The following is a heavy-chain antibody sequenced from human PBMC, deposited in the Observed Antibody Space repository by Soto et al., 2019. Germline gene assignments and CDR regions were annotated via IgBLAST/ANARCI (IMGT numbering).Heavy chain of an antibody. V-gene: IGHV4-59*01. D-gene: IGHD3-22*01. Sequence: PSETLSLTCTVSGGSISSYYWSWIRQPPGKGLEWIGYIYYSGSTNYNPSLKSRVTISVDTSKNQFSLKLSSVTAADTAVHYCARSSWLHYYGMDVWGQGTTVTVSS. CDR1: GGSISSYY. CDR3: ARSSWLHYYGMDV. CDR2: IYYSGST. J-gene: IGHJ6*02.